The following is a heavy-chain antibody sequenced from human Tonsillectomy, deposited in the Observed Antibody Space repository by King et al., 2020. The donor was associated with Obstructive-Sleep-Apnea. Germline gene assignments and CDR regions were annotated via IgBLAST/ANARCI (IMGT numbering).Heavy chain of an antibody. CDR1: GLTFSSYG. D-gene: IGHD2-15*01. Sequence: QVQLVESGGGVVQPGRSLRLSCAASGLTFSSYGMHWVRQAPGKGLEWVAFIRYDGSNKYYADSVKGRFTISRDNSKNTLYLQMNSLRPGDTAVYYCAKEWAPVGYCSGSSCYGDYYYGMDVWGQGTTVTVSS. CDR3: AKEWAPVGYCSGSSCYGDYYYGMDV. J-gene: IGHJ6*02. CDR2: IRYDGSNK. V-gene: IGHV3-30*02.